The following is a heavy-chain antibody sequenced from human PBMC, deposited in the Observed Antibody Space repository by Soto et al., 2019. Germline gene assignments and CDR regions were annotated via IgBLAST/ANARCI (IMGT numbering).Heavy chain of an antibody. Sequence: QMQLVQSGPAVKKPGTSVKVSCKASGFTFTSSAVQWVRQARGQRLEWIGWIVVGSGNTNYAQKFQERVTITRDMSTSTAYMELSSLRSEDTAVYYCAADSGSYPSGTYYFDYWGQGTLVTVSS. CDR2: IVVGSGNT. V-gene: IGHV1-58*01. D-gene: IGHD1-26*01. CDR1: GFTFTSSA. CDR3: AADSGSYPSGTYYFDY. J-gene: IGHJ4*02.